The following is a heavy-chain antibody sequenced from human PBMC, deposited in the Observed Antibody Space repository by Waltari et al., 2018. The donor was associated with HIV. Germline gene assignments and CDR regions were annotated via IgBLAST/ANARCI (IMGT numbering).Heavy chain of an antibody. Sequence: DVLLVESGGGLVQPGGSLRLSCAASGFTFSTYNMHWVRQAPGKGLEWLAVITSDSEAIYYAQSVRGRLIVSRDNADNSLHLEMKSLRADDTAVYYCARDDSGAYHLGWFDPWGQGTLVSVSS. CDR2: ITSDSEAI. J-gene: IGHJ5*02. CDR1: GFTFSTYN. D-gene: IGHD3-22*01. CDR3: ARDDSGAYHLGWFDP. V-gene: IGHV3-48*01.